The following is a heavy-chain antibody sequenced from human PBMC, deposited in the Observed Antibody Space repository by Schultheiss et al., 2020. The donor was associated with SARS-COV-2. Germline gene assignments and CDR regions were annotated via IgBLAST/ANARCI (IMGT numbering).Heavy chain of an antibody. CDR3: ARDQLDAAGAPLYYYMDV. CDR2: INPNSGGT. J-gene: IGHJ6*03. V-gene: IGHV1-2*02. Sequence: ASVKVSCKASGYTFTGYYMHWVRQAPGQGLEWMGWINPNSGGTNYAQNFQGRVTMTRDTSISTAYMELSRLRSDDTAVYYCARDQLDAAGAPLYYYMDVWGKGTTVTVSS. CDR1: GYTFTGYY. D-gene: IGHD6-13*01.